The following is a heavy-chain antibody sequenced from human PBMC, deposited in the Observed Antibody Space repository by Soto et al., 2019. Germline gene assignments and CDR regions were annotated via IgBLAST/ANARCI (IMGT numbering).Heavy chain of an antibody. CDR2: ISAYNGNT. CDR3: ARDGSSRDSSGYHDAFDI. Sequence: ASVKVSCKASGYTFTSYVIGWVRQAPGQGLEWMGWISAYNGNTNYAQKLQGRVTMTTDTSTSTAYMELRSLRSDDTAVYYCARDGSSRDSSGYHDAFDIWGQGTMVTVSS. V-gene: IGHV1-18*01. J-gene: IGHJ3*02. D-gene: IGHD3-22*01. CDR1: GYTFTSYV.